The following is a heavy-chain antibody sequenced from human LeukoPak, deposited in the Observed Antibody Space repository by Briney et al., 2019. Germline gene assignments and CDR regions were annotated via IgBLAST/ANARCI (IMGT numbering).Heavy chain of an antibody. CDR1: GGSISDTY. J-gene: IGHJ5*01. CDR3: ARRMGGDYGNWFDF. CDR2: IYYSGST. D-gene: IGHD4-17*01. V-gene: IGHV4-59*08. Sequence: SETLSLTCTVSGGSISDTYWNWIRQPPAKGLQWIGNIYYSGSTNYNPSLRSRVTISLDTSKNQFSLRVSSVTAADTAVYYCARRMGGDYGNWFDFWGQGILVTVSS.